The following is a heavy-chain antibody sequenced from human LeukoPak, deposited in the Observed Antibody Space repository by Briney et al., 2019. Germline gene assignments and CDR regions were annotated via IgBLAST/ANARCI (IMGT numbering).Heavy chain of an antibody. CDR1: GFTFSGSA. V-gene: IGHV3-73*01. CDR3: TSTQPGYSSSPY. CDR2: IRSKANSYAT. D-gene: IGHD6-19*01. Sequence: GGSLRLSCAASGFTFSGSAMHWVRQASGKGLEWVGRIRSKANSYATAYAASVKGRFTISRDDPKNTAYLQMNSLKTEDTAVYYCTSTQPGYSSSPYWGQGTLVTVSS. J-gene: IGHJ4*02.